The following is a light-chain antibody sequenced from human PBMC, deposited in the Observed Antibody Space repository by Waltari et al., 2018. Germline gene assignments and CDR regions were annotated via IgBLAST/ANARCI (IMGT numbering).Light chain of an antibody. Sequence: QSALTQPPSASGSPGQSVTISCTGTRSDVGGYTYVSWYQQHPDRAPKILIYGGSERPPGVPDRFSGSRYGNTDFLTVSGLQADDEADYYCCSHAGSSVVFGGGTRVTVL. V-gene: IGLV2-8*01. CDR1: RSDVGGYTY. J-gene: IGLJ2*01. CDR2: GGS. CDR3: CSHAGSSVV.